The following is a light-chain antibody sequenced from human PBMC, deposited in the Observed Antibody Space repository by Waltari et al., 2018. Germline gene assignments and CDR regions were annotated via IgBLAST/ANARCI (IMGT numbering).Light chain of an antibody. CDR2: DVT. CDR3: SSYSDSTTHDVV. V-gene: IGLV2-14*03. Sequence: SALTQPASVSGSPGQSISISCTGTSSDIGGYNYVSWSQQLPGRAPKLMIYDVTSRPSGVSDRFSGSKSGNTASLTISGLQAEDEADYYCSSYSDSTTHDVVFGGGTQLTVL. J-gene: IGLJ2*01. CDR1: SSDIGGYNY.